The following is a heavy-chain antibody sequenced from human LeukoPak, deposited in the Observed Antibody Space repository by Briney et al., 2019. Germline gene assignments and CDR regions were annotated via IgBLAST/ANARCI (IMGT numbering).Heavy chain of an antibody. J-gene: IGHJ4*02. V-gene: IGHV3-21*01. CDR2: ISTGSSYI. Sequence: NPGGSLRLSCAASEFTFRSYSMNWVRQAPGKGLEWVSSISTGSSYIYYADSVKGRFTISRDNAKNSLYLQMNSLRAEDTAVYYCARVSGVVPAATLDFWGQGALITVSS. CDR3: ARVSGVVPAATLDF. D-gene: IGHD2-2*01. CDR1: EFTFRSYS.